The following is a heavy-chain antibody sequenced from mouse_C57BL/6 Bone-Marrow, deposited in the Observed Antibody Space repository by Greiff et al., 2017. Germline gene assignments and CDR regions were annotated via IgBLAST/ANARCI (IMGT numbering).Heavy chain of an antibody. CDR2: IHPSDSGT. V-gene: IGHV1-74*01. D-gene: IGHD2-3*01. CDR3: AIWSYDGYYLEYYGALDY. J-gene: IGHJ4*01. Sequence: QVQLQQPGAELVKPGASVKVSCKASGYTFTSYWMHWVKQRPGQGLEWIGRIHPSDSGTNYNQKFKGKATMTVDKSSSTAYMQLDSLTSEDSAVYYCAIWSYDGYYLEYYGALDYWGQGPSVTVSS. CDR1: GYTFTSYW.